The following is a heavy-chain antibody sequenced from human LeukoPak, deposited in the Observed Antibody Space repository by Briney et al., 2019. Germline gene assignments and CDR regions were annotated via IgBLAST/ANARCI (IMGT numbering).Heavy chain of an antibody. Sequence: PGGSLRLSCTASGFTFGYGFIWVGQAPGKGLEWVGSIRDEAYGGTTEYAASVEGRFTVSRDDSKSTAYLQMNSLKTEDTAVYFCTRLLFFDYLSWDLTYYTYMDAWGKGTTVTVS. V-gene: IGHV3-49*04. D-gene: IGHD3-3*01. CDR3: TRLLFFDYLSWDLTYYTYMDA. CDR1: GFTFGYG. CDR2: IRDEAYGGTT. J-gene: IGHJ6*03.